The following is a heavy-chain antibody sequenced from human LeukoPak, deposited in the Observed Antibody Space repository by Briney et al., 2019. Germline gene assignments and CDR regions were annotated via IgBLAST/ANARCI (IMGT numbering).Heavy chain of an antibody. CDR1: GFTFSSYA. V-gene: IGHV3-23*01. J-gene: IGHJ4*02. CDR2: ISGSGGST. D-gene: IGHD3-22*01. Sequence: PGGSLRLSCAASGFTFSSYAMSWARQAPGKGLEWVSAISGSGGSTYYADSVKGRFTISRDNSKNTLYLQMNSLRAEDTAVYYCAKTHARYYDSSGYPHGFDYWGQGTLVTVSS. CDR3: AKTHARYYDSSGYPHGFDY.